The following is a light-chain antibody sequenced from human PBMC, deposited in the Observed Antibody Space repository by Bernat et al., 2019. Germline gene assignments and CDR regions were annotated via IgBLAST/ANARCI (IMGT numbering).Light chain of an antibody. CDR3: RSYTSGSTLV. V-gene: IGLV2-14*03. Sequence: QSALTQPASVSGSPGPSITISCTGISSDVGGYNYVSWYQQHPGRAPKLMIYDVRDRPSGISNRFSGSRSGNTASLTIAGLLAEDEADYYCRSYTSGSTLVFGGGTRLTVL. CDR2: DVR. J-gene: IGLJ3*02. CDR1: SSDVGGYNY.